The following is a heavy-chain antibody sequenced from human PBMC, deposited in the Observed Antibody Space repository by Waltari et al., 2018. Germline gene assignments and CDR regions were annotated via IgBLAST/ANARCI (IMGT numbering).Heavy chain of an antibody. CDR1: GYTFTDYY. CDR3: ATVTVLRYFDWLYVFDP. CDR2: VDPEDGET. J-gene: IGHJ5*02. Sequence: EVQLVQSGAEVKKPGATVKISCKASGYTFTDYYMHWVQQAPGKGLEWMGRVDPEDGETIYAEKFQGRVTITADTSTDTAYMELSSLRSEDTAVYYCATVTVLRYFDWLYVFDPWGQGTLVTVSS. D-gene: IGHD3-9*01. V-gene: IGHV1-69-2*01.